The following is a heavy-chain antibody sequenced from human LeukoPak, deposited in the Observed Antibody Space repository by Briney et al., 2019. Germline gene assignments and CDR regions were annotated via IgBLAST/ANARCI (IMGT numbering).Heavy chain of an antibody. Sequence: PGGSGRLSCAASVFAFTKAWMPWVRQAPGKGREGVGRIKSRGNGGTTEYAATVKGRFTISSDDSKNMVYLQMNSLITEDTAVYYCTTNAAVGTWEIFDYWGQGTLVSVSS. CDR3: TTNAAVGTWEIFDY. J-gene: IGHJ4*02. CDR2: IKSRGNGGTT. CDR1: VFAFTKAW. V-gene: IGHV3-15*01. D-gene: IGHD6-13*01.